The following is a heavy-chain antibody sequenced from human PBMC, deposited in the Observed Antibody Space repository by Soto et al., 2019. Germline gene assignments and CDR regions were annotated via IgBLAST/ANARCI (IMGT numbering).Heavy chain of an antibody. V-gene: IGHV3-11*01. CDR3: ARDRGYYDSSGYFDY. CDR2: ISSSDNII. Sequence: PGGSLRLSCAASGFIFIDYYMSWSRQAPGKGLEWISYISSSDNIIYYADSVKGRFTISRDNAKNSLYLQMNSLRAEDTAVYYCARDRGYYDSSGYFDYWGQGTLVTVSS. J-gene: IGHJ4*02. CDR1: GFIFIDYY. D-gene: IGHD3-22*01.